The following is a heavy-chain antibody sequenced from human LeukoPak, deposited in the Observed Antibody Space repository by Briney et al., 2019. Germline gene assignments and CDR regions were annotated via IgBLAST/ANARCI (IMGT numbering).Heavy chain of an antibody. Sequence: SETLSLTCAVYGGSFSGYYWSWIRQPPGKGLEWIGEINHSGSTNYNPSLKSRVTISVDTSKNQFSLKLSSVTAADTAVYYCARGATIFGNNWFDPWGQGTLVTVSS. D-gene: IGHD3-3*01. J-gene: IGHJ5*02. V-gene: IGHV4-34*01. CDR1: GGSFSGYY. CDR3: ARGATIFGNNWFDP. CDR2: INHSGST.